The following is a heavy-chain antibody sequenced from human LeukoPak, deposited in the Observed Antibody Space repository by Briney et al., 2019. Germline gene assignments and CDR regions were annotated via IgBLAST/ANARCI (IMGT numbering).Heavy chain of an antibody. CDR3: ARGDGVVSSFDY. CDR1: GGSISSGSCY. CDR2: IYTSGST. V-gene: IGHV4-61*02. D-gene: IGHD3-3*01. Sequence: SETLSLTCTVSGGSISSGSCYWSWIRQPAGKGLEWIGRIYTSGSTNYNPSLKSRVTISVDTSKNQFSLKLSSVTAADTAVYYCARGDGVVSSFDYWGQGTLVTVSS. J-gene: IGHJ4*02.